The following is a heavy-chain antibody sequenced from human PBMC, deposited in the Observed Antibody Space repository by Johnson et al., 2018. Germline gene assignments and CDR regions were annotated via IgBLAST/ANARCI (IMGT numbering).Heavy chain of an antibody. CDR2: IKSTTDGGTT. J-gene: IGHJ6*03. D-gene: IGHD2-15*01. Sequence: VQSGGSLRLXCAASGFTFTNAWMNWVRQAPGKGLEWVGHIKSTTDGGTTDYAAPVTGRFTISRDDSNNTLYLQMNSLKTEDKAVYYCTTLPTPYYFYAYVDVWGKGTTVTVSS. CDR3: TTLPTPYYFYAYVDV. V-gene: IGHV3-15*07. CDR1: GFTFTNAW.